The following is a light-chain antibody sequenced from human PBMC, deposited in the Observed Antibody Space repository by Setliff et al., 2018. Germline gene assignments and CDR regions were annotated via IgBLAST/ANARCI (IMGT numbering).Light chain of an antibody. V-gene: IGLV2-8*01. J-gene: IGLJ2*01. CDR1: SSDVGGYNY. CDR3: SSYAGSNNLV. CDR2: EVS. Sequence: QSALTQPPSASGSPGQSVTISCTGTSSDVGGYNYVSWYQQQPGKAPKLMIYEVSKRPSGVPDRFSGSKSGNTASLTVSGLQAEDEADYYCSSYAGSNNLVFGGGTQL.